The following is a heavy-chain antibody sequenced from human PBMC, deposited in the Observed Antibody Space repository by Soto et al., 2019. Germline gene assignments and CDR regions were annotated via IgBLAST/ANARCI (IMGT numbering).Heavy chain of an antibody. Sequence: QVQLVQSGAEVKRPGALVKVSCKASGYTFTENDINWVRQATGQGLEWMGWMNPNSGNTGYAQKFQGRVTMTRDNSITTAYMELSSLRSEDTAVYFCVRAPLDYYSADYFDNWGQGTLVTVSS. V-gene: IGHV1-8*01. CDR1: GYTFTEND. J-gene: IGHJ4*02. CDR3: VRAPLDYYSADYFDN. CDR2: MNPNSGNT. D-gene: IGHD2-21*01.